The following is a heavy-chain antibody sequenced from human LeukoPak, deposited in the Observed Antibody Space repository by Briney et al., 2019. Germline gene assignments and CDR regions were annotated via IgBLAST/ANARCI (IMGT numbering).Heavy chain of an antibody. J-gene: IGHJ4*02. CDR2: IIPIFGTA. V-gene: IGHV1-69*01. CDR1: GGTFISYA. D-gene: IGHD5-12*01. Sequence: SVKLSCKASGGTFISYAISWVRQAPGQGLEWMGGIIPIFGTANYAQKFQGRVTITADESTSSAYMELSSLRSEDTAVYYCARATSGYDSWGYFDYWGQGTLVTVSS. CDR3: ARATSGYDSWGYFDY.